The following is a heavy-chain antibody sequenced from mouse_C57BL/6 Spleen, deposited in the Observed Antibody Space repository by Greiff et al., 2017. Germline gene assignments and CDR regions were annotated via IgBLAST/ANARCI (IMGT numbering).Heavy chain of an antibody. CDR1: GYTFTDYY. V-gene: IGHV1-26*01. Sequence: VQLQQSGPELVKPGASVKISCKASGYTFTDYYMNWVKQSPGKSLEWIGDINPNNGGTSYTQKFKGKATLTVDKSSSTAYMEHRSLTSEDSAVYYGASWGYYGSSYYFDYWGQGTTLTVSS. D-gene: IGHD1-1*01. CDR3: ASWGYYGSSYYFDY. J-gene: IGHJ2*01. CDR2: INPNNGGT.